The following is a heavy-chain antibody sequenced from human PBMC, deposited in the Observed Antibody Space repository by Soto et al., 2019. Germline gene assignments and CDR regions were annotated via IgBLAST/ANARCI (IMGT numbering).Heavy chain of an antibody. J-gene: IGHJ4*02. CDR1: GFTFSTYG. D-gene: IGHD5-18*01. V-gene: IGHV3-33*01. CDR3: GRDGALGDTAVVDS. Sequence: ESGGGVVQPGKSLRLSCAASGFTFSTYGMHWVRQAPGKGLEWVAVIWYDGSNKYHGDSLKGRFTISRDNSKNTLYLQINNLRAEDTAVYYCGRDGALGDTAVVDSWGQGTLVTVSS. CDR2: IWYDGSNK.